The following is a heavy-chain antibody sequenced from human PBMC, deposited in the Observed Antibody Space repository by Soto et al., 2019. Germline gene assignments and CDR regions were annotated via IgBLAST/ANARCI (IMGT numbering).Heavy chain of an antibody. CDR1: GGSISSGDYY. J-gene: IGHJ4*02. CDR3: GRGVGSGWDEEGAFFDY. D-gene: IGHD6-19*01. Sequence: PSETLSLTCTVSGGSISSGDYYWSWIRQHPGKGLEWIGYIYYSGSTNYNPSLKSRVTISVDTSKNQFSLKLSSVTAADTAVYYGGRGVGSGWDEEGAFFDYWGQGTLVTVSS. V-gene: IGHV4-61*08. CDR2: IYYSGST.